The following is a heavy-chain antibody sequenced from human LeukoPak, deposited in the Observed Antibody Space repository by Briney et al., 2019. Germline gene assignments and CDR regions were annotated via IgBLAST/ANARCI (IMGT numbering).Heavy chain of an antibody. CDR2: ISSSGSTI. CDR1: GFTFSDYY. V-gene: IGHV3-11*04. CDR3: ACRYSYGHSFDY. Sequence: GGSLRLSCAASGFTFSDYYMSWIRQAPGKGLEWVSYISSSGSTIYYADSVKGRFTISRDNAKNSLDLQMNSLRAEDTAVYYCACRYSYGHSFDYWGQGTLVTVSS. J-gene: IGHJ4*02. D-gene: IGHD5-18*01.